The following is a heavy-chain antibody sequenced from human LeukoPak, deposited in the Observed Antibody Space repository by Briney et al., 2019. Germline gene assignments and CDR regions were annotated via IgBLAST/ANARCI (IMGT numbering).Heavy chain of an antibody. CDR2: IKQDGSEK. D-gene: IGHD3-3*01. CDR1: GFTFSSYW. Sequence: GGSLRLSCAASGFTFSSYWMSWVRQAPGKGLEWVANIKQDGSEKYYVDSVKGRFTISRDNAKNTLYLQMNSLRAEDTAVYYCARVAILGSFDYWGQGTLVTVSS. V-gene: IGHV3-7*05. CDR3: ARVAILGSFDY. J-gene: IGHJ4*02.